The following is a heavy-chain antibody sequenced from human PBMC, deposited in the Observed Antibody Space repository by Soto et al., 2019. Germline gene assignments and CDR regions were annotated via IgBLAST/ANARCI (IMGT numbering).Heavy chain of an antibody. D-gene: IGHD2-15*01. CDR3: ASDISGGWTKTWFDP. CDR1: GFSFNTSA. CDR2: ISDSGDGT. J-gene: IGHJ5*02. Sequence: PGGSLRLSCAAAGFSFNTSAMSWVRQAPGKGLEWVSDISDSGDGTSYADSVKGRFTISRDNSKNTLYLQMDSLRAGDTAVYYCASDISGGWTKTWFDPWGQGTLVTVSS. V-gene: IGHV3-23*01.